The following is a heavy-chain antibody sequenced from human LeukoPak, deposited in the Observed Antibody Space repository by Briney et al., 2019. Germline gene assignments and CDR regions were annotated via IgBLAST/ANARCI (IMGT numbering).Heavy chain of an antibody. Sequence: GASVKVSCKASGYSFSTYGITWVRPAPGQGLEWMGWISGYNGNTNFAQKFQGRLIMTTDTSTSTAYMELRSLRSDDTAVYYCVRQVDTVMALPDYWGQGTLVTVSS. CDR3: VRQVDTVMALPDY. V-gene: IGHV1-18*01. J-gene: IGHJ4*02. CDR1: GYSFSTYG. CDR2: ISGYNGNT. D-gene: IGHD5-18*01.